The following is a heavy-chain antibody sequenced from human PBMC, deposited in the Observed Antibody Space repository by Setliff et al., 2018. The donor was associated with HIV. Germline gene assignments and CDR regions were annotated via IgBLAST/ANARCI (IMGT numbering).Heavy chain of an antibody. CDR3: ARSGTHLEESRGSSGWVSAAFDI. D-gene: IGHD6-19*01. CDR2: IIPSLTIA. V-gene: IGHV1-69*10. CDR1: GYTFTGYY. Sequence: SVKVSCKASGYTFTGYYMHWVRQAPGQGLEWMGGIIPSLTIANYEHKFQGRVTITADKSTSTAYMDLSSLRSDDTAVYYCARSGTHLEESRGSSGWVSAAFDIWGQGTMVTVSS. J-gene: IGHJ3*02.